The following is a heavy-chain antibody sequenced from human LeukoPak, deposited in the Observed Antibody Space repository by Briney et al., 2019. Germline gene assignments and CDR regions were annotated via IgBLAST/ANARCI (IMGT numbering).Heavy chain of an antibody. CDR3: ARDPGVWGSYRYTNY. D-gene: IGHD3-16*02. V-gene: IGHV3-7*01. Sequence: PGGSLRLSCAASGFTFSSYWMSWVRQAPGKGLEWVANIKQDGSEKYYVDSVKGRFTISRDNAKNSLYLQMNSLRAEDTAVYYCARDPGVWGSYRYTNYWGQGTLVTVSS. CDR1: GFTFSSYW. CDR2: IKQDGSEK. J-gene: IGHJ4*02.